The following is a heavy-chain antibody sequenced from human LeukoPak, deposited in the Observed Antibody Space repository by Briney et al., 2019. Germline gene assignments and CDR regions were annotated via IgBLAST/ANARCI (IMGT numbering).Heavy chain of an antibody. V-gene: IGHV7-4-1*02. J-gene: IGHJ5*02. CDR3: ARDGYYYDSSRGVNWFDP. Sequence: ASVKVSCKASGYTFTSYAMNWVRQAPGQGLEWMGWINTNTGNPTYAQGFTGRFVFSLDTSVSTAYLQISSLKAEDTAVYYCARDGYYYDSSRGVNWFDPWGQGTLVTVSS. CDR2: INTNTGNP. D-gene: IGHD3-22*01. CDR1: GYTFTSYA.